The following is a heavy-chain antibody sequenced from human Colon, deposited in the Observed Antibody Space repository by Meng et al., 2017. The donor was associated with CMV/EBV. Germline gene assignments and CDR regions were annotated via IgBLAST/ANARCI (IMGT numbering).Heavy chain of an antibody. V-gene: IGHV3-30*02. CDR1: GFTFNDYG. Sequence: GGSLRLSCAASGFTFNDYGMHWVRQAPGKGLEWLSFIRYDGSGQYYADSVKGRFTVSRDNSQNTLYLQMNSLRADDTAIYYCVKGVSVFGVVPDHWGQGTLVTVSS. CDR3: VKGVSVFGVVPDH. D-gene: IGHD3-3*01. J-gene: IGHJ4*02. CDR2: IRYDGSGQ.